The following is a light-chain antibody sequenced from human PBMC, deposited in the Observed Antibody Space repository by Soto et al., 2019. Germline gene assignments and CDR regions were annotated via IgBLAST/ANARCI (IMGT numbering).Light chain of an antibody. V-gene: IGKV3-15*01. J-gene: IGKJ5*01. CDR1: QSVSSN. CDR2: GES. CDR3: QQYNNWPL. Sequence: EIVMTQSPATLSVSPGERATLSCRASQSVSSNLAWYQQKPGQAPRLLIYGESTRATGIPARFSGSGSGTEFTLTISSLQSEDFAVYYCQQYNNWPLFGQGTRLENK.